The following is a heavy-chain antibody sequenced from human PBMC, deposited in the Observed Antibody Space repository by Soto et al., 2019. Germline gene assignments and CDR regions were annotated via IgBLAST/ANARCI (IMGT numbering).Heavy chain of an antibody. Sequence: QVQLQASGPVLVKPSQTLSLTCTVSGGSISSGDDFWTWIRQPPGKGLAWIGYIYYSGSTYYNPYSKRRRNMSVDSSKNQFSLKLSSVTAADTAVYCCARERAKWKDYHYYGMEVWGQGTTVTVSS. J-gene: IGHJ6*02. CDR1: GGSISSGDDF. CDR2: IYYSGST. D-gene: IGHD1-20*01. CDR3: ARERAKWKDYHYYGMEV. V-gene: IGHV4-30-4*01.